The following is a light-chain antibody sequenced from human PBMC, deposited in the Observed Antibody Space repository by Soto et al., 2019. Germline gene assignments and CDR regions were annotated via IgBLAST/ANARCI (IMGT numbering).Light chain of an antibody. CDR3: QSYDSSLSVV. V-gene: IGLV1-40*01. CDR2: GNS. Sequence: QSVLTQPPSVSGAPGQRATISCTGSSSNIGAGYDVHWYQQLPGTAPKLLIYGNSNRPSGVPDRFSGSKSGTSASLAITGLQAEDEADYYCQSYDSSLSVVFGGGTKLTV. J-gene: IGLJ2*01. CDR1: SSNIGAGYD.